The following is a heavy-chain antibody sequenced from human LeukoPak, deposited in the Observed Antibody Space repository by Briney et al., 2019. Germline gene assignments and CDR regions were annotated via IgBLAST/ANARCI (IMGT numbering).Heavy chain of an antibody. CDR3: ATADTRGYAPFDY. D-gene: IGHD5-12*01. J-gene: IGHJ4*02. Sequence: SVKVSCKASGGTFSSYAISWVRQAPGQGLEWMGGIIPIFGTANYAQKFQGRVTMTEDTSTDTAYMELSSLRSEDTAVYYCATADTRGYAPFDYWGQGTLVTVSS. CDR1: GGTFSSYA. CDR2: IIPIFGTA. V-gene: IGHV1-69*06.